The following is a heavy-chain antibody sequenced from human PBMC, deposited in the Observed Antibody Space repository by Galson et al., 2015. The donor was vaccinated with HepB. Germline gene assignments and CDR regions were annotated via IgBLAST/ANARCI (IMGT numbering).Heavy chain of an antibody. D-gene: IGHD3-10*01. CDR1: GGSISSYY. J-gene: IGHJ4*02. CDR2: VYYSGST. V-gene: IGHV4-59*01. Sequence: ETLSLTCTVSGGSISSYYWSWIRQPPGKGLEWIGYVYYSGSTNYNPSLKSRVTISVDTSKNQFSLKLSSVTAADTAVYYCARDRHRTITMVRGAGWGYFDYWGQGTLVTVSS. CDR3: ARDRHRTITMVRGAGWGYFDY.